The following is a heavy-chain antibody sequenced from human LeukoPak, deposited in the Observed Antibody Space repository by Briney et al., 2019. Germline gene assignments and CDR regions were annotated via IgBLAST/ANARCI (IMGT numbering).Heavy chain of an antibody. CDR1: GYTFTSYD. CDR2: MNPNSGNT. J-gene: IGHJ5*02. CDR3: ARSPTMVRGVYNWFDP. Sequence: GASVKVSCKAFGYTFTSYDINWVRQATGQGLEWMGWMNPNSGNTGYAQKFQGRVTMTRNTSISTAYMELSSLRSEDTAVYYCARSPTMVRGVYNWFDPWGQGTLVTVSS. D-gene: IGHD3-10*01. V-gene: IGHV1-8*01.